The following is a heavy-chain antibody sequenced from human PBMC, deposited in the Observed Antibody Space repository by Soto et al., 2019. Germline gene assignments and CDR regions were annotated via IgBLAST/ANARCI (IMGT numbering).Heavy chain of an antibody. CDR3: ARGDIVLVPAASNWFDP. V-gene: IGHV1-8*01. J-gene: IGHJ5*02. CDR2: MNPNSGNT. Sequence: QVQLVQSGAEVKKPGASVKVSCKASGYTFTSYDINWVRQATGQGLEWMGWMNPNSGNTGYAQKFQGRFTMTRNTSISTAYMELSSLRSEDTAVYYCARGDIVLVPAASNWFDPWGQGTLVTVSS. D-gene: IGHD2-2*01. CDR1: GYTFTSYD.